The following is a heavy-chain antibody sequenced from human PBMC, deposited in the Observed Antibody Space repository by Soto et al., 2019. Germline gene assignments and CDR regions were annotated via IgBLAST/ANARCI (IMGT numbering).Heavy chain of an antibody. D-gene: IGHD2-8*02. CDR3: ARDKITGLFDY. CDR1: GGSFSGYY. CDR2: INHSGST. J-gene: IGHJ4*02. Sequence: QVQLQQSGAGLLKPSETLSLTCAVYGGSFSGYYWTWIRQPPGTGLEWIGEINHSGSTNYNPSLKSRVTISVYTAKNQFSLKLTSVTAADTAVYYCARDKITGLFDYWGQGTLVTVSS. V-gene: IGHV4-34*01.